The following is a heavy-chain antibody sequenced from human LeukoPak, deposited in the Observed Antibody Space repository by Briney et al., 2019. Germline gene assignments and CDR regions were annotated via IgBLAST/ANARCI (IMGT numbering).Heavy chain of an antibody. V-gene: IGHV1-2*02. CDR3: ARDLWSVTYCGGDCYPGDY. D-gene: IGHD2-21*02. J-gene: IGHJ4*02. Sequence: ASVKVSCKASGYIFTGYYIHWVRQAPGQGLEWMGWINPHSGGTNYAQKFQGRVTMTRDTSISTAYMELRSLRSDDTAVYYCARDLWSVTYCGGDCYPGDYWGQGTLVTVSS. CDR1: GYIFTGYY. CDR2: INPHSGGT.